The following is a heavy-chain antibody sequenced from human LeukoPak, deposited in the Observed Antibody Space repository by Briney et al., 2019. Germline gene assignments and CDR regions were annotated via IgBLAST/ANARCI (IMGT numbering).Heavy chain of an antibody. V-gene: IGHV4-59*01. CDR3: ARAVYYCYYYMDV. Sequence: SETLSLTCTVSGGSISSYYWSWIRQPPGKGLEWIGYIYYSGSTNYNPSLKSRVTISVDTSKNQFSLKLSSVTAADTAVYYCARAVYYCYYYMDVWGKGTTVTVSS. CDR1: GGSISSYY. J-gene: IGHJ6*03. CDR2: IYYSGST.